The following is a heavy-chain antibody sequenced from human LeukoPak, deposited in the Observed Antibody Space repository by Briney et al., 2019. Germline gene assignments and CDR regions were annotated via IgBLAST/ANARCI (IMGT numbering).Heavy chain of an antibody. CDR2: IYWNDDK. CDR3: AHRVGGWHYFDY. D-gene: IGHD6-19*01. J-gene: IGHJ4*02. Sequence: SGPTLAKPTQTLTLTCTFSGFSLSTSGVGVGWIRQPPGKALEWLALIYWNDDKRYSPSLKSRLTITKDTSKNQVVLTMTNMDPVDTATYYCAHRVGGWHYFDYWGQGTLVTVSS. V-gene: IGHV2-5*01. CDR1: GFSLSTSGVG.